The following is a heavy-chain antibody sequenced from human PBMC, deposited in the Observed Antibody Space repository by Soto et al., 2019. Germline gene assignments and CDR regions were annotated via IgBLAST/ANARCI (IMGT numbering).Heavy chain of an antibody. CDR2: INHSGST. CDR3: ARRGYCSGGSCYSVRHFQH. Sequence: QVQLQQWGAGLLKPSETLSLTCAVYGGSFSGYYWSWIRQPPGKGLEWIGEINHSGSTNYNPSLKSRVTISVDTSKNQFSLKLSSVTAADTAVYYCARRGYCSGGSCYSVRHFQHWGQGTLVTVSS. J-gene: IGHJ1*01. CDR1: GGSFSGYY. D-gene: IGHD2-15*01. V-gene: IGHV4-34*01.